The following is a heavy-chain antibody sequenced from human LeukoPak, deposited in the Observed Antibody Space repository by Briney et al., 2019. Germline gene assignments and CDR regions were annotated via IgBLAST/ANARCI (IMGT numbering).Heavy chain of an antibody. CDR3: ARVVGSVDNYFDY. D-gene: IGHD1-26*01. V-gene: IGHV4-34*01. J-gene: IGHJ4*02. CDR1: GGSFSGYY. CDR2: INQSGST. Sequence: PSETLSLTCAVYGGSFSGYYWSWIRQPPGKGLEWIGEINQSGSTNYNPSLKSRVTISVDTSKNQFSLKLSSVTAADTAVYYCARVVGSVDNYFDYWGQGTLVTVSS.